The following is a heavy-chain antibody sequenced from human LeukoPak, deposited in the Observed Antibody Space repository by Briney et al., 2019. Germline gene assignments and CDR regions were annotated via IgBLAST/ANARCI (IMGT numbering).Heavy chain of an antibody. CDR2: ISGSGGST. J-gene: IGHJ4*02. D-gene: IGHD6-19*01. V-gene: IGHV3-23*01. CDR1: GFTFSSYA. CDR3: AKGVGIPEAGPGGY. Sequence: GGSLRLSCAASGFTFSSYAMSWVRQAPGKGLEWVSAISGSGGSTYYADSVKGRFTISRDNSKNTLYLQMNSLRAEDTAVYYCAKGVGIPEAGPGGYWGQGTLVTVSS.